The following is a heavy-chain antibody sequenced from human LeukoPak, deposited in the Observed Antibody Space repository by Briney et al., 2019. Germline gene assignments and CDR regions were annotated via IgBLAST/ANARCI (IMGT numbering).Heavy chain of an antibody. J-gene: IGHJ4*02. Sequence: GGSLRLSCAASGFTFSSYAMSWVRQAPGKGLEWVSAISGSGGSTYYADSVKGRFTISRDNSKNTLYLQMNSLRAEDTAIYYCAKEYTGTFSPSPSYFDNWGQGTLVTVSS. CDR3: AKEYTGTFSPSPSYFDN. CDR2: ISGSGGST. CDR1: GFTFSSYA. V-gene: IGHV3-23*01. D-gene: IGHD1-26*01.